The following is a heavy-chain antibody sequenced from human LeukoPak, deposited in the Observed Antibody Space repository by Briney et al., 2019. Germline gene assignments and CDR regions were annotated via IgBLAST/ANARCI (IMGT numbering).Heavy chain of an antibody. V-gene: IGHV3-7*01. CDR2: IKQDGSEK. Sequence: GSLRLSCAASGFTFSSYWMSWVRQAPGKGLEWVANIKQDGSEKYYVDSVKGRFTISRDNAKNSLYLQMNSLRAEDTAVYYCARDNGGYSGYDLYYFDYWGQGTLVTVSS. CDR1: GFTFSSYW. J-gene: IGHJ4*02. D-gene: IGHD5-12*01. CDR3: ARDNGGYSGYDLYYFDY.